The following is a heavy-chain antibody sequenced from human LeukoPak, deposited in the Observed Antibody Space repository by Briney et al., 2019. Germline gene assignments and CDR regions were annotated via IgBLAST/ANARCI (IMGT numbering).Heavy chain of an antibody. Sequence: SETLSLTCTVSGASLRGDYYSWTWIRQPPGRGLEWIGNIHHSGGTNYNPSLKSRVTISMDTSKNQFSLRLTSVTTADTAMYYCALNGDSWGQGNPVTVSS. D-gene: IGHD2-8*01. V-gene: IGHV4-61*01. CDR3: ALNGDS. J-gene: IGHJ4*02. CDR1: GASLRGDYYS. CDR2: IHHSGGT.